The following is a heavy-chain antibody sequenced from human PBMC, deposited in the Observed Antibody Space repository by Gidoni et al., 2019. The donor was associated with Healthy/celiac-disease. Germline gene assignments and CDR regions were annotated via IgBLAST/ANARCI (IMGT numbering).Heavy chain of an antibody. V-gene: IGHV1-69*08. CDR1: GGTFSSYT. Sequence: QVQLVQSGAEVKKPGSSVKVSCKASGGTFSSYTISWVRQAPGQGLEWMGRINPILGIANYAQKFQGRVTITADKSTSTAYMELSSLRSEDTAVYYCARDAELTTYGEGGYWGQGTLVTVSS. D-gene: IGHD4-17*01. CDR2: INPILGIA. CDR3: ARDAELTTYGEGGY. J-gene: IGHJ4*02.